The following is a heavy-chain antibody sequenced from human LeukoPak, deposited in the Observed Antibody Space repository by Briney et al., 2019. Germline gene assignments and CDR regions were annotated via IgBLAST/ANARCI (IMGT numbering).Heavy chain of an antibody. CDR1: GFSLSTSGVG. D-gene: IGHD3-16*01. Sequence: SGPTLVNPTQTLTLTCTFSGFSLSTSGVGVGWIRQPPGKALEWLAVIYWDDDKRYSPSLKSRLTITKDTSKNRVVLTLTNMDPVDTATYFCAHESLLMIGFDYWGQGTLVTVSS. CDR2: IYWDDDK. V-gene: IGHV2-5*02. J-gene: IGHJ4*02. CDR3: AHESLLMIGFDY.